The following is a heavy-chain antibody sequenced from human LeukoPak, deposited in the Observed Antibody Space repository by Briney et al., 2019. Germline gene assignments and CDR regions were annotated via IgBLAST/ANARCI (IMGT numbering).Heavy chain of an antibody. D-gene: IGHD2-15*01. V-gene: IGHV3-21*01. CDR2: ISSSSSYI. J-gene: IGHJ3*02. Sequence: GGSLRLSCAASGFTFSSYSMNWVRQAPGKGLEWVSSISSSSSYIYYADSVKGRFTISRDSAKNSLYLQMNSLRAEDTAVYYCARGVEVVVAATHTDDAFDIWGQGTMVTVSS. CDR3: ARGVEVVVAATHTDDAFDI. CDR1: GFTFSSYS.